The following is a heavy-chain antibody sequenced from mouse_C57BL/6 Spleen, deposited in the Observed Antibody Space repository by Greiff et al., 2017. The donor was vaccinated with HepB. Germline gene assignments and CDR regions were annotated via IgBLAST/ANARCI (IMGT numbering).Heavy chain of an antibody. V-gene: IGHV1-39*01. J-gene: IGHJ2*01. CDR3: ARSKNYGSSYDY. CDR2: INPNYGTT. D-gene: IGHD1-1*01. Sequence: VQLQQSGPELVKPGASVKISCKASGYSFTDYNMNWVKQSNGKSLEWIGVINPNYGTTSYNQKFKDKATLTVDKSSSTAYMQLSSLTSEDSAVYYCARSKNYGSSYDYWGQGTTLTVSS. CDR1: GYSFTDYN.